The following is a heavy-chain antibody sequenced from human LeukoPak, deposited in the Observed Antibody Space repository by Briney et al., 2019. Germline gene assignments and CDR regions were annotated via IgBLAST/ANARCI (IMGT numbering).Heavy chain of an antibody. CDR3: ARDYDRHFDY. D-gene: IGHD3-22*01. J-gene: IGHJ4*02. CDR2: IYYSGST. CDR1: GGSFSGYY. Sequence: SETLSLTCAVYGGSFSGYYWSWIRQHPGKGLEWIGYIYYSGSTYYNPSLKSRVTISVDTSKNQFSLKLSSVTAADTAVYYCARDYDRHFDYWGQGTLVTVSS. V-gene: IGHV4-31*11.